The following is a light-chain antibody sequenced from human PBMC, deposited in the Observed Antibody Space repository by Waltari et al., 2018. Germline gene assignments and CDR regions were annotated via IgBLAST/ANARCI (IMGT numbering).Light chain of an antibody. CDR3: MQTLQLPLT. Sequence: IVLTQTPLSLSVTPGQPASISCKSSQSLLHSDGKTYLYWYLQKPGQPPQLLIYGVSNRFSGVPGSFSGSGSGTEFTLIISRVEAADVGVYYCMQTLQLPLTFGGGTKVEIK. V-gene: IGKV2D-29*01. CDR1: QSLLHSDGKTY. J-gene: IGKJ4*01. CDR2: GVS.